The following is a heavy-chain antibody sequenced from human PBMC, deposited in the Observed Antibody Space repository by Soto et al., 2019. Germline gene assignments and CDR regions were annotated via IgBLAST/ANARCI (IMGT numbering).Heavy chain of an antibody. J-gene: IGHJ6*02. V-gene: IGHV1-69*02. CDR1: GGTFSSYT. CDR2: IIPILGIA. D-gene: IGHD5-12*01. Sequence: SVKVSCKASGGTFSSYTISWVRQAPGQGLEWMGRIIPILGIANYAQKFQGRVTITADKSTSTAYMELSSLRSEDTAVYYCGVESWGRSGNDYGGYYYYGMDVWGQGTTVTVSS. CDR3: GVESWGRSGNDYGGYYYYGMDV.